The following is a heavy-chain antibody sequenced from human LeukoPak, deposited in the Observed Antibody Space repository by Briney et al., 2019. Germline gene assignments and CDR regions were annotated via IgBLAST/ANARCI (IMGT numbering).Heavy chain of an antibody. V-gene: IGHV3-74*01. D-gene: IGHD5-24*01. CDR2: INSDGSST. CDR3: ARGGDGYNYVN. J-gene: IGHJ4*02. CDR1: GFTFSSYW. Sequence: EGSLRLSCAASGFTFSSYWMHWVRQAPGKGLVWVSRINSDGSSTSYADSVKGRFTISRDNAKNTLYLQMNSLRAEDTAVYYCARGGDGYNYVNWGQGTLVTVSS.